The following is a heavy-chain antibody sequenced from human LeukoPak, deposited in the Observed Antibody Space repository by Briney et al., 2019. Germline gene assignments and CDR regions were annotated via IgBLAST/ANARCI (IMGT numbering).Heavy chain of an antibody. Sequence: SETLSLTCAVYGGSLSGYYWSWIRQPPGKGLEWIREINHSGSTNYNPSLKSRVTISVDTSKNQFSLKLSSVTAADTAVYYCARGHGRSREYSSSPGWFDPWGQRTRVTVSS. V-gene: IGHV4-34*01. J-gene: IGHJ5*02. CDR2: INHSGST. CDR3: ARGHGRSREYSSSPGWFDP. D-gene: IGHD6-6*01. CDR1: GGSLSGYY.